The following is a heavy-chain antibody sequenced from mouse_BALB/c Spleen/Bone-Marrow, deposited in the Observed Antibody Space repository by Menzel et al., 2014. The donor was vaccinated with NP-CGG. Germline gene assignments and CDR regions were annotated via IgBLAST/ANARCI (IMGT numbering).Heavy chain of an antibody. CDR3: ARQGSSGFYAIDY. V-gene: IGHV1S56*01. D-gene: IGHD3-1*01. J-gene: IGHJ4*01. CDR1: GYTFTSYY. CDR2: IYPGNVNT. Sequence: VKVVESGPELVKPGASVRISCKASGYTFTSYYIHWVKQRPGQGLEWIGWIYPGNVNTKYNEKFEGKATLTADKSPSTAYMQLSSLTSEDSAVYFWARQGSSGFYAIDYWGQGTSVTVSS.